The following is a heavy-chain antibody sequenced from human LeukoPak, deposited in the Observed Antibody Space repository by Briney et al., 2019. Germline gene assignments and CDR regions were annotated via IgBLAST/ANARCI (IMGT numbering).Heavy chain of an antibody. Sequence: PGGSLRLSCLASGFTFNTYAMNLVRQAPGGGLEWVAALSGDRSHIYHADSVMGRFTISRDNVKNSLYLQMNSLRADDTAVYYCTRDLYSMYAKWGQGTLVTVSS. D-gene: IGHD2-8*01. CDR3: TRDLYSMYAK. J-gene: IGHJ4*02. CDR2: LSGDRSHI. CDR1: GFTFNTYA. V-gene: IGHV3-21*04.